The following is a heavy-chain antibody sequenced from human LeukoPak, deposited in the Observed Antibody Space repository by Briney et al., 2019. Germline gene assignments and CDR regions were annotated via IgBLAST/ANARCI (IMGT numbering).Heavy chain of an antibody. CDR3: ARDRVRVGGYYDY. V-gene: IGHV3-48*04. Sequence: GGSLRLSCAGSGFNFSSHTMNWVRQAPGKGLEWVSYISASGNTIYYADSVKGRFTISRDNAKNSLYPQMNSLRAEDTAVYYCARDRVRVGGYYDYWGQGTLVTVSP. CDR1: GFNFSSHT. D-gene: IGHD1-26*01. CDR2: ISASGNTI. J-gene: IGHJ4*02.